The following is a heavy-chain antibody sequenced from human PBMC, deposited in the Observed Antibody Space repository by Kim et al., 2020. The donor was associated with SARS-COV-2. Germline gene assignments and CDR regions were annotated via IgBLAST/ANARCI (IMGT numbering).Heavy chain of an antibody. CDR1: GGSISSYY. D-gene: IGHD1-26*01. V-gene: IGHV4-59*13. J-gene: IGHJ6*02. CDR2: IYYSGST. Sequence: SETLSLTCTVSGGSISSYYWSWIRQPPGKGLEWIGYIYYSGSTNYNPSLKSRVTISVDTSKNQFSLKLSSVTAADTAVYYCARDDSGSYYVDYGMDVWGQGTTVTVSS. CDR3: ARDDSGSYYVDYGMDV.